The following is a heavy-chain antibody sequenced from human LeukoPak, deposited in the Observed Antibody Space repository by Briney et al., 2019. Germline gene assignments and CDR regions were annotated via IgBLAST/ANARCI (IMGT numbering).Heavy chain of an antibody. J-gene: IGHJ4*02. Sequence: GGSLRLSCGVSGFSVSNNYMSWVRQAPGKGLEWVSEIGVSDGHTYYAASVKGRFTVSRDNSKNTLYLQMDSLRVEDTAIYYCVPRHCDRITCYAGFDYWGQGTLVTVSS. D-gene: IGHD2-2*01. CDR3: VPRHCDRITCYAGFDY. V-gene: IGHV3-53*01. CDR2: IGVSDGHT. CDR1: GFSVSNNY.